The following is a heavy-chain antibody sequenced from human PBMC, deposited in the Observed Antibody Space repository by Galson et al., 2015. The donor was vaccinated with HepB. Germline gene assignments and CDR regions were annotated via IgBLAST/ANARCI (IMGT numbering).Heavy chain of an antibody. CDR2: IKSKTDGETT. Sequence: SLRLSCAASGFPFNNSWMTWVRQAPGMGLEWVGSIKSKTDGETTDYAAPVKGRFTISRDDSKNRLYLQMNSLKTEDTAVYYCTTDVYYSTYWSWLDPWGQGTLVTVSS. V-gene: IGHV3-15*01. CDR3: TTDVYYSTYWSWLDP. CDR1: GFPFNNSW. J-gene: IGHJ5*02. D-gene: IGHD2-8*02.